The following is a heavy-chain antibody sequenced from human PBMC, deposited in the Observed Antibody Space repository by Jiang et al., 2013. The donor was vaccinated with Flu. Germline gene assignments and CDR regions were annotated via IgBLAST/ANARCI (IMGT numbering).Heavy chain of an antibody. Sequence: SGAEVKKPGASVRVSCKASGFTFINYAIHWVRQAPGQRLEWMGWINAGNGNTKHSQKFQGRVTISRDTSASTVYMDMRSLRPEDTALYYCAGQKGGVMKSFDYWGQGTLVTVSS. D-gene: IGHD3-16*01. V-gene: IGHV1-3*01. CDR3: AGQKGGVMKSFDY. CDR2: INAGNGNT. CDR1: GFTFINYA. J-gene: IGHJ4*02.